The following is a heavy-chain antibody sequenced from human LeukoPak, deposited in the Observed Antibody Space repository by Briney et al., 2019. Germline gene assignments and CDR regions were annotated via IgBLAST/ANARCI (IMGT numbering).Heavy chain of an antibody. CDR2: INPSGGST. Sequence: ASVKVSCKASGYTFTSYYMHWVRQAPGQGLEWMGIINPSGGSTSYAQKFQGRVTMTRDTSTSTAYMELSSLRSEDTAVYYCAREDNWNYEFDYWGQGTLVTVSS. J-gene: IGHJ4*02. V-gene: IGHV1-46*01. D-gene: IGHD1-7*01. CDR1: GYTFTSYY. CDR3: AREDNWNYEFDY.